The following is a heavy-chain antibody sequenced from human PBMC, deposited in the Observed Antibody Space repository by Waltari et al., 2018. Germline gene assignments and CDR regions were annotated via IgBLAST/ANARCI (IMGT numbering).Heavy chain of an antibody. CDR3: AREQAAMVIWRWFDP. CDR1: GFPFSSSS. D-gene: IGHD5-18*01. V-gene: IGHV3-48*01. J-gene: IGHJ5*02. CDR2: ISSSSSTI. Sequence: VQLVESGGGVVQHGRSLRLSCAASGFPFSSSSMNWVRQAPGKGLEWVSYISSSSSTIYYADSVKGRFTISRDNAKNSLYLQMNSLRAEDTAVYYCAREQAAMVIWRWFDPWGQGTLVTVSS.